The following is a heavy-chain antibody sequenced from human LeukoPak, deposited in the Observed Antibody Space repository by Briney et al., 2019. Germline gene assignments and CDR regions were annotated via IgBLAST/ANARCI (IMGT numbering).Heavy chain of an antibody. Sequence: VASVKVSCTASGGTFSSYAISWVRQAPGQGLEWMGGIIPIFGTANYAQKFQGRVTMTRDMSTSTVYMELSSLRSEDTAVYYCARGVFGATFKDAFDIWGQGTMVTVSS. CDR2: IIPIFGTA. D-gene: IGHD1-26*01. V-gene: IGHV1-69*05. CDR3: ARGVFGATFKDAFDI. CDR1: GGTFSSYA. J-gene: IGHJ3*02.